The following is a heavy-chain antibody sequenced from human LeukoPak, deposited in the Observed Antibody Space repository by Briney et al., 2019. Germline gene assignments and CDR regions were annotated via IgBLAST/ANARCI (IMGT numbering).Heavy chain of an antibody. CDR1: GYTFSNYG. D-gene: IGHD2-21*01. Sequence: ASVKVSCKASGYTFSNYGIIWVRQAPGQGLEWMGWISGYNGNTNYAQKFQGRVTMTTDTSTSTAYMELRSLRSDDTAVYYCARDGRHRYSHATSRFYGRWLDPCGHGTLGIGSS. J-gene: IGHJ5*02. V-gene: IGHV1-18*01. CDR2: ISGYNGNT. CDR3: ARDGRHRYSHATSRFYGRWLDP.